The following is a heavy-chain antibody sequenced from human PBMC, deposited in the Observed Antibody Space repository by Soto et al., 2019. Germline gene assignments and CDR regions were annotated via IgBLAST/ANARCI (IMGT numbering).Heavy chain of an antibody. D-gene: IGHD5-18*01. CDR3: AKATSRYSYVYYYGMDV. CDR2: ISWDGGST. CDR1: GFTFDDYT. Sequence: GGSLRLSCAASGFTFDDYTMHWVRQAPGKGLEWVSLISWDGGSTYYADSVKGRFTISRDNSKNSLYLQMNSLRTEDTALYYCAKATSRYSYVYYYGMDVWGQGTTVTVSS. V-gene: IGHV3-43*01. J-gene: IGHJ6*02.